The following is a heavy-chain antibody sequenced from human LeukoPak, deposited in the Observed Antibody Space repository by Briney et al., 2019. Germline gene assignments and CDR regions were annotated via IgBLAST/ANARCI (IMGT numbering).Heavy chain of an antibody. V-gene: IGHV3-9*01. J-gene: IGHJ4*02. CDR2: ISWNSGSI. CDR3: AKGLYSSSWYYFDY. Sequence: PGRSLRLSCAASGFTFVDYAMHWVRQAPGKGLEWVSGISWNSGSITYADSVKGRFTISRDNAKNSLYLQMNSLRAEDTALYYCAKGLYSSSWYYFDYWGQGTLVTASS. CDR1: GFTFVDYA. D-gene: IGHD6-13*01.